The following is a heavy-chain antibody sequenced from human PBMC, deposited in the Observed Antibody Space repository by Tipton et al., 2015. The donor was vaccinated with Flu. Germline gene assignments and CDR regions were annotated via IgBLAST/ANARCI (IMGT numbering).Heavy chain of an antibody. V-gene: IGHV3-48*03. CDR3: ARAIAAADSY. CDR1: GFTFRSYG. Sequence: SLRLSCAASGFTFRSYGFHWVRQAPGQGLEWISYISSSISTIYYADSVKGRFTISRDNAKNSLYLQMNSLRAEDTAVYYCARAIAAADSYWGQGTLVTVSS. CDR2: ISSSISTI. D-gene: IGHD6-13*01. J-gene: IGHJ4*02.